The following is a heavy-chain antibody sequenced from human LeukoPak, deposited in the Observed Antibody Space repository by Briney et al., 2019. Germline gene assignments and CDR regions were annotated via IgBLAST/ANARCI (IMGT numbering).Heavy chain of an antibody. Sequence: GGSLRLSCAASGFAFRSYAMAWVRQAPGKGLEWVSAIINSGGRTYYADSVKGRFTISRDNSKNTLYLQMNSLRAEDTAVYYCAKDERYSSGWYPPEGYYFDYWGQGTLVTVSS. CDR1: GFAFRSYA. CDR2: IINSGGRT. V-gene: IGHV3-23*01. CDR3: AKDERYSSGWYPPEGYYFDY. J-gene: IGHJ4*02. D-gene: IGHD6-19*01.